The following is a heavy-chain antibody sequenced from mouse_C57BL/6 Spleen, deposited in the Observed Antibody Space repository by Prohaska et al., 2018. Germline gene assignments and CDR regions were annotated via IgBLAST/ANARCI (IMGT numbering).Heavy chain of an antibody. Sequence: QVQLQQSGPELVKPGASVKISCTASGYAFSSSWMNWVKQRPGKGLEWIGRIYPGDGETNYNGKVKGKATLTADKSSSTAYMQLSSLTSEDSAVYFCARSYYGSSYDFDYWCQGTTLTVSS. D-gene: IGHD1-1*01. V-gene: IGHV1-82*01. CDR1: GYAFSSSW. J-gene: IGHJ2*01. CDR3: ARSYYGSSYDFDY. CDR2: IYPGDGET.